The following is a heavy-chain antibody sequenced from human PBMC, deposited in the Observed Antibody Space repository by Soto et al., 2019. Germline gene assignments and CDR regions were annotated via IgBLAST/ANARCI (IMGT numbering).Heavy chain of an antibody. CDR3: AKDYPSHYSSSSLVSHDAFDI. CDR1: GFTFSSYA. D-gene: IGHD6-6*01. V-gene: IGHV3-23*01. J-gene: IGHJ3*02. CDR2: ISGSGGST. Sequence: PGGSLRLSCAASGFTFSSYAMSWVRQAPGKGLEWVSAISGSGGSTYYADSVKGRFTISRDNSKNTLYLQMNSLRAEDTAVYYCAKDYPSHYSSSSLVSHDAFDIWGQGTMVTVSS.